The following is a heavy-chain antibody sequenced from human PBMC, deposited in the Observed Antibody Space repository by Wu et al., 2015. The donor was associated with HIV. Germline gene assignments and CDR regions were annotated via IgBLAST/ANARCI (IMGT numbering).Heavy chain of an antibody. V-gene: IGHV1-69*05. D-gene: IGHD3-22*01. CDR3: ARSLSITMIVDSAFDI. Sequence: QVQLVQSGAEVKKPGSSVKVSCKVSGDTFNNNAVSWVRQAPGQGLEWMGGIIPTLNAPMYAQKFQGRVTIMTDESTSTAYMELSSLRSEDTAVYYCARSLSITMIVDSAFDIWGQGTMVTVSS. CDR1: GDTFNNNA. J-gene: IGHJ3*02. CDR2: IIPTLNAP.